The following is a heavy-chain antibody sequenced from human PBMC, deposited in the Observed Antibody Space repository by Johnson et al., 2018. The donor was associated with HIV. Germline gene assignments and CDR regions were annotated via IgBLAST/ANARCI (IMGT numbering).Heavy chain of an antibody. Sequence: VQLVESGGGVVQPGRSLRLSCVWSGFTFSHDWMSWVRQAPGKGPEWVANINHDMSAIHYVDSVKGRFTVSRDNAKNSLYLQMNSLRAEDTAVYFCARGPIADDAFDIWGQGTMVTVSS. CDR3: ARGPIADDAFDI. J-gene: IGHJ3*02. D-gene: IGHD3-16*02. V-gene: IGHV3-7*01. CDR2: INHDMSAI. CDR1: GFTFSHDW.